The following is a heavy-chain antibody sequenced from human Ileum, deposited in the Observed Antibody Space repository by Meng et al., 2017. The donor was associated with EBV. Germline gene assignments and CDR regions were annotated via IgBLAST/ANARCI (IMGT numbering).Heavy chain of an antibody. CDR3: AYYFVGRGGPGS. J-gene: IGHJ5*02. V-gene: IGHV4-61*03. Sequence: VHPEGSGPGRWKLSRTRPLACLGSCGSVGSNDYPWSWIRQPPGKCLEWIGCMYDSENAKYNPSLNSRVTISIDTTRNHFVLKLTSVTAADTAVYYCAYYFVGRGGPGSWGQGTLVTVSS. D-gene: IGHD3-9*01. CDR2: MYDSENA. CDR1: CGSVGSNDYP.